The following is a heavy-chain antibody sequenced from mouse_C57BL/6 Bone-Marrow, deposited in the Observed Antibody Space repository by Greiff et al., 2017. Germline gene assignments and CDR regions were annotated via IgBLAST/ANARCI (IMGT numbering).Heavy chain of an antibody. V-gene: IGHV1-55*01. CDR3: ARPYYSNYWYFDV. J-gene: IGHJ1*03. D-gene: IGHD2-5*01. Sequence: VQLQQPGAELVKPGASVKMSCKASGYTFTSYWITWVKQRPGQGLEWIGDIYPGSGSTNYNEKFKSKATLTVDTSSSTAYMQLISLTSEDSAVYYCARPYYSNYWYFDVWDTGTTVTVSS. CDR2: IYPGSGST. CDR1: GYTFTSYW.